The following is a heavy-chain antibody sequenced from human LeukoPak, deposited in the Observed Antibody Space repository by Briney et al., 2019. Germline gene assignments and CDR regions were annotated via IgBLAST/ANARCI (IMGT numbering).Heavy chain of an antibody. D-gene: IGHD3-16*01. CDR1: DLRFSNSW. CDR2: MNQDGSAK. V-gene: IGHV3-7*01. Sequence: GGPLSPPCAAPDLRFSNSWWSWARKAPGKGLEGVPNMNQDGSAKGYVDSAKGRFTISRDNARNSLYLQMSSLRPEDTAVYYCATYTHWVAGDVWGQGTTVTVSS. CDR3: ATYTHWVAGDV. J-gene: IGHJ6*02.